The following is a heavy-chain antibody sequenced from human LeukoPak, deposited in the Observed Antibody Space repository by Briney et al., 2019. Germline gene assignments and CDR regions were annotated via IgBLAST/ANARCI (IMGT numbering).Heavy chain of an antibody. CDR3: ARAGEYCSGGSCYSGVYFDY. J-gene: IGHJ4*02. Sequence: ASVKVSCKASGGTFSTYAVSWVRQAPGQGLEWMGGIIPIFGKADYAQKFQDRVTITADESTSTAYMELGSLRSEDTALYYCARAGEYCSGGSCYSGVYFDYWGQGTLVTVSS. CDR1: GGTFSTYA. V-gene: IGHV1-69*13. CDR2: IIPIFGKA. D-gene: IGHD2-15*01.